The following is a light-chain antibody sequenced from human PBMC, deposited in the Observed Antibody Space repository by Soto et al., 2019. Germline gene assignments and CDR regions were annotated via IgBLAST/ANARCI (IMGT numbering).Light chain of an antibody. J-gene: IGLJ2*01. V-gene: IGLV2-14*03. CDR2: DVS. Sequence: QSALTQPASVSGSPGQSITISCTGTSGDIGGYNYVSWYQHHPGKAPKLMIYDVSNRPSGVSYRFSGSKSGNTASLTISGLQPEDEADYYCRSYTGSSTRVVFGGGTKLTVL. CDR3: RSYTGSSTRVV. CDR1: SGDIGGYNY.